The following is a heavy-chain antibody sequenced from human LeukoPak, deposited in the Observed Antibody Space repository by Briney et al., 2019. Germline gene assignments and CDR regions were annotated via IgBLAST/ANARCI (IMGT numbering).Heavy chain of an antibody. V-gene: IGHV4-59*08. CDR1: GGSISSYY. CDR2: IYYSGST. Sequence: SETLSLTCTVSGGSISSYYWSWIRQPPGKGLEWIGYIYYSGSTNYNPSLKSRVTISVDTSKNQFSLKLSSVTAADTAVYYCARSQPLYYDFWSGYGYWFDPWGQGTLVTVSS. CDR3: ARSQPLYYDFWSGYGYWFDP. J-gene: IGHJ5*02. D-gene: IGHD3-3*01.